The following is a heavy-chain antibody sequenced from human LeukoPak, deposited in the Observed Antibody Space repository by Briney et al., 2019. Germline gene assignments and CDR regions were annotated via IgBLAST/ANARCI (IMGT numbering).Heavy chain of an antibody. J-gene: IGHJ4*02. V-gene: IGHV3-48*01. CDR1: GFTFSSYS. CDR2: ISSSSSTI. D-gene: IGHD2-2*02. Sequence: GSLRLSFAASGFTFSSYSMNWVRQAPGKGLEWVSCISSSSSTIYYSDSVKGRFTISRDNAKNSLYLQMNSLRAEDTAVYYCAREILGYCSSTSCYRGYYFDYWGQGTLVTVSS. CDR3: AREILGYCSSTSCYRGYYFDY.